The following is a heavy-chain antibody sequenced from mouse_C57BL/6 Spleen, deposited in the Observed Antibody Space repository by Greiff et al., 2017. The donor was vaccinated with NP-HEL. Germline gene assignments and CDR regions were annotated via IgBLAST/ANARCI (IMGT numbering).Heavy chain of an antibody. CDR1: GFNIKDDY. V-gene: IGHV14-4*01. D-gene: IGHD1-1*01. CDR3: TTNYYGSSYLDY. J-gene: IGHJ2*01. CDR2: IDPDNGDT. Sequence: VQLQQSGAELVRPGASVKLSCTASGFNIKDDYMHWVKQRPEQGLEWIGWIDPDNGDTEYASKFQGKATITADKSSNTAYLQLSSLTSEDTAVYYCTTNYYGSSYLDYWGQGTTLTVSS.